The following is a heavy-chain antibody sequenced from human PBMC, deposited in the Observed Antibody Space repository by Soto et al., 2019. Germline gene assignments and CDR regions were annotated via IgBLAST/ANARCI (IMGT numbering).Heavy chain of an antibody. D-gene: IGHD2-15*01. CDR1: GFTFSSYG. CDR3: AKDRPEHSRGWFDP. Sequence: QVQLVESGGGVVQPGRSLRLSCAASGFTFSSYGMHWVRQAPGKGLEWVAVISYDGSNKYYADSVKGRFTISRDNSKNTLYLQMNSLRAEDTAVYYCAKDRPEHSRGWFDPWGQGTLVTVYS. V-gene: IGHV3-30*18. CDR2: ISYDGSNK. J-gene: IGHJ5*02.